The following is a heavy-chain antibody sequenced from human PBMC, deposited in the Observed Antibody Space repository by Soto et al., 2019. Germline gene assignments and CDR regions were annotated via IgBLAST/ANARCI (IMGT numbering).Heavy chain of an antibody. Sequence: TSETLSLTCTVSGGSISSFDWSRIRQPPGKGLEWIGYIYYSGSTNYNPSLKSRVTISVDTSKNQFSLKLSSVTAADTAVYYCASDVVYYGMDVWGQGTTVTVSS. D-gene: IGHD2-15*01. V-gene: IGHV4-59*12. CDR1: GGSISSFD. J-gene: IGHJ6*02. CDR2: IYYSGST. CDR3: ASDVVYYGMDV.